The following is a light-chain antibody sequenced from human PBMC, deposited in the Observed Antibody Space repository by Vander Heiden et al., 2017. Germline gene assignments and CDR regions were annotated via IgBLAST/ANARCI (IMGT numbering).Light chain of an antibody. CDR3: QQSYSTPTWT. CDR2: AAA. V-gene: IGKV1-39*01. Sequence: DIQMTQSPSSLSASVGDRVTITCRASQSISSYLNGYQQKPGKAPKLLIYAAASLQSGVPSRFSGSGSGRDLTLTNSSLQPEDFATYYCQQSYSTPTWTFGQGTKVEIK. J-gene: IGKJ1*01. CDR1: QSISSY.